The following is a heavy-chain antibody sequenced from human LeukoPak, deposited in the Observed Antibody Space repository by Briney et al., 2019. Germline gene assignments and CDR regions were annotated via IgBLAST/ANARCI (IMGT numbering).Heavy chain of an antibody. CDR3: AREGLLRYYDSSGSYGGYFDY. D-gene: IGHD3-22*01. J-gene: IGHJ4*02. Sequence: SQTLSLTCAISGDSVSSNSAAWNWIRQSPSRGLEWLGRTYYRSKWYNDYAESVKSRITINPDTSKNQFSLQLNSVTPEDTAVYYCAREGLLRYYDSSGSYGGYFDYWGQGTLVTVSS. CDR2: TYYRSKWYN. CDR1: GDSVSSNSAA. V-gene: IGHV6-1*01.